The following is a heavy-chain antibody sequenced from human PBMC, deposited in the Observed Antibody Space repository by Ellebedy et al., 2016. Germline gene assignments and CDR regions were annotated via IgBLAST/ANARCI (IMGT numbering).Heavy chain of an antibody. CDR3: ARGGGTVVTPLKARRVFDI. J-gene: IGHJ3*02. CDR2: INPSGGST. D-gene: IGHD4-23*01. Sequence: ASVKVSCKASGYTFTSYYMHWVRQAPGQGLEWMGIINPSGGSTSYAQKLQGRVTMTRDTSTSTVYMELSSLRSEDTAVYYCARGGGTVVTPLKARRVFDIWGQGTMVTVSS. CDR1: GYTFTSYY. V-gene: IGHV1-46*04.